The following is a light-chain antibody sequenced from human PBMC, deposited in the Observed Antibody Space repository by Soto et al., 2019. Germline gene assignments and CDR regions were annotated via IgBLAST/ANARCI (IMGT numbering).Light chain of an antibody. V-gene: IGLV2-14*03. CDR2: DVN. J-gene: IGLJ2*01. CDR1: RSDIGAYNF. Sequence: QSALTQPASVSGSPGQSITIPCTGTRSDIGAYNFVSWYQQHPGKAPKLILYDVNIRPSGVSYRFSGSKSGNTASLTISGLQAEDEADYYCTSWTTSTTMIFGGGTKVTVL. CDR3: TSWTTSTTMI.